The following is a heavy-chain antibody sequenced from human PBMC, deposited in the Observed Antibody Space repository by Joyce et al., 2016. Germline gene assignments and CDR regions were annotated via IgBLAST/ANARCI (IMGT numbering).Heavy chain of an antibody. CDR2: IDPGNSET. D-gene: IGHD2-8*02. Sequence: EVQLVQSGAEVKKPGESLKISCKGSGYSCTNYWIAWVRRMPGKGLEWMGIIDPGNSETRYSPSFQGQGTISVDKSISTAYLQWSSLRTSDTAMYYCAKAPGLVDAFDFSGQGTMVTVSS. CDR3: AKAPGLVDAFDF. V-gene: IGHV5-51*01. J-gene: IGHJ3*01. CDR1: GYSCTNYW.